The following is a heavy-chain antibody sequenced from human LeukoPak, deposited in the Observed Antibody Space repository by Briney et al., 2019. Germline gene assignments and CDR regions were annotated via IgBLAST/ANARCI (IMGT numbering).Heavy chain of an antibody. D-gene: IGHD5-18*01. CDR1: GGSISSSSYY. CDR2: IYYSGST. J-gene: IGHJ5*02. V-gene: IGHV4-39*01. CDR3: ARTGLIQLWLRSYKWFDP. Sequence: SETLSLTCTVSGGSISSSSYYWGWIRQPRGKGLEWIGSIYYSGSTYYNPSLKSRVTISVDTSKNQFSLKLSSVTAADTAVYYCARTGLIQLWLRSYKWFDPWGQGTLVTVSS.